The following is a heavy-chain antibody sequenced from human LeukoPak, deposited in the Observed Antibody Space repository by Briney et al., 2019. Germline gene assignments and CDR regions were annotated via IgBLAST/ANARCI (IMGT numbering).Heavy chain of an antibody. CDR2: ISYDGSNK. J-gene: IGHJ4*02. Sequence: PGGSLRLSCAASGFTFSSYAMHWVRQAPGKGLEWVAVISYDGSNKYYADSVKGRFTISRDNSKNTLYLQMNSLRAEDTAVYYCARGIETYSSGADNWGQGTLVTVSS. D-gene: IGHD6-19*01. CDR3: ARGIETYSSGADN. V-gene: IGHV3-30*04. CDR1: GFTFSSYA.